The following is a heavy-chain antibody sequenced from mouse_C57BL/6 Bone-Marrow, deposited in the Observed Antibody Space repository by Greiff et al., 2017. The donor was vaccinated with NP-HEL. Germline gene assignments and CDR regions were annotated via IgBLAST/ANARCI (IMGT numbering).Heavy chain of an antibody. CDR3: ARRLRLRRGRAMDY. Sequence: QVQLQQPGAELVKPGASVKLSCKASGYTFTSYWMHWVKQRPGQGLEWIGMIHPNSGSTNYNEKFKSKATLTVDKSSSTAYMQLSSLTSEDSAVYYCARRLRLRRGRAMDYWGQGTSVTVSS. V-gene: IGHV1-64*01. D-gene: IGHD2-2*01. CDR1: GYTFTSYW. J-gene: IGHJ4*01. CDR2: IHPNSGST.